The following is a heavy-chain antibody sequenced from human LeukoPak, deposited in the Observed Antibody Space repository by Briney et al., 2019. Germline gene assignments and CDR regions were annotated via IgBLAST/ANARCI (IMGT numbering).Heavy chain of an antibody. CDR2: IYTSGST. J-gene: IGHJ5*02. D-gene: IGHD4-17*01. CDR1: GGSISSGSYY. CDR3: ARDTAPSRWFDP. Sequence: SQTLSLTCTVSGGSISSGSYYWSWIRQPDGKRLEWIGRIYTSGSTNYNPSLKSRVTISVDTSKNQFSLKLSSVTAADTAVYYCARDTAPSRWFDPWGQGTLVTVSS. V-gene: IGHV4-61*02.